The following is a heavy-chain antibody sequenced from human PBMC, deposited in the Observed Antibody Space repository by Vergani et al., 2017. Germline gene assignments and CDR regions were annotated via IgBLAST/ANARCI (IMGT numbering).Heavy chain of an antibody. J-gene: IGHJ4*02. V-gene: IGHV4-34*01. Sequence: QVQLVESGGGVVQPGRSLRLSCAASGFTFVDYAMTWVRLAPGKGLEWIGEINHSGSTNYNPSLKSRVTISVDTSKNQFSLKLSSVTAADTAVYYCARNYDYWGQGTLVTVSS. CDR2: INHSGST. CDR1: GFTFVDYA. CDR3: ARNYDY.